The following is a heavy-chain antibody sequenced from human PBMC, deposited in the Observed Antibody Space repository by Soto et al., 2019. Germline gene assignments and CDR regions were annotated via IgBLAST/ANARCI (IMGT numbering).Heavy chain of an antibody. Sequence: QAQLQESGPGLVKPSGTLSLTCAVSGGSISSSNWWSWVRQPPGKGLEWIGEIYHSGSTNYNPSLTIQVTISVNKSKNQFSLKLSSVTAADTAVYYCARGRYCSGGRCYSTQDYWGQGTLVTVSS. CDR3: ARGRYCSGGRCYSTQDY. J-gene: IGHJ4*02. V-gene: IGHV4-4*02. CDR2: IYHSGST. D-gene: IGHD2-15*01. CDR1: GGSISSSNW.